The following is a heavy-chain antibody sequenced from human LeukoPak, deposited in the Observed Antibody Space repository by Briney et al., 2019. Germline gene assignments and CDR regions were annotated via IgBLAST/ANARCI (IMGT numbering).Heavy chain of an antibody. J-gene: IGHJ4*02. Sequence: SETLSPTCPVSGGSISSYYWSWIRQPPGKGLEWIGYIYYSGSTNYNPSLKSRVTISVDTSKNQFSLKLSSVTAADTAVYYCARTGYSSGWSSTYFDYWGQGTLVTVSS. D-gene: IGHD6-19*01. CDR2: IYYSGST. CDR3: ARTGYSSGWSSTYFDY. CDR1: GGSISSYY. V-gene: IGHV4-59*01.